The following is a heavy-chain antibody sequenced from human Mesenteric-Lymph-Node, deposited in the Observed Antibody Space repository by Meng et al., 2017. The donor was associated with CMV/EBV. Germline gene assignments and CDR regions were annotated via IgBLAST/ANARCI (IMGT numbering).Heavy chain of an antibody. Sequence: GESLKISCAASGFTFSSYGMHWVRQAPGKGLEWVAVIWYDGSNKYYADSVKGRFTISRDNSKNTLYLQMNSLRAEDTAIYYCAKRGGGFYFDYWGQGTLVTVSS. J-gene: IGHJ4*02. V-gene: IGHV3-33*06. CDR1: GFTFSSYG. D-gene: IGHD2-15*01. CDR3: AKRGGGFYFDY. CDR2: IWYDGSNK.